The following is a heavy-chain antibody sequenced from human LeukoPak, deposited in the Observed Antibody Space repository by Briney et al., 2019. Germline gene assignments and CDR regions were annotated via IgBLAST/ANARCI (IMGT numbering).Heavy chain of an antibody. D-gene: IGHD5-24*01. Sequence: SETLSLTCAVSGDSMTSNNWWSWVHQPPGKGLEWIGDIYHTGRTNYNPSLKSRVTISVDKSKKQFSLKLDSVTAADTAVYYCARGTEADGTFMFDFWGQGTLVTVSS. CDR2: IYHTGRT. CDR1: GDSMTSNNW. J-gene: IGHJ4*02. V-gene: IGHV4-4*02. CDR3: ARGTEADGTFMFDF.